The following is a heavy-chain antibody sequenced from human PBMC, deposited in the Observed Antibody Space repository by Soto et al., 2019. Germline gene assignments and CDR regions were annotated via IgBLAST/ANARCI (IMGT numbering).Heavy chain of an antibody. V-gene: IGHV3-64*01. CDR3: ARRARPDFYYMDV. J-gene: IGHJ6*03. CDR2: ISSNGVGT. Sequence: EVQLAESGGGLAQPGGSLRLSCAASGFTLSGYAMDWVRQAPGKGLEYVSGISSNGVGTYYANSVQGRFTISRDNSKNTVYLQMGSLIPEDSAVYYCARRARPDFYYMDVWGKGTTVTVSS. D-gene: IGHD6-6*01. CDR1: GFTLSGYA.